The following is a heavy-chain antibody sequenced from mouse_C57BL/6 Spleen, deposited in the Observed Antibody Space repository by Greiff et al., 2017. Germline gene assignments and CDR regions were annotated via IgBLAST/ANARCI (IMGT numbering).Heavy chain of an antibody. CDR3: ARGPLTVFDY. Sequence: VQLQESGPELVKPGASVKISCKASGYSFTSYYIHWVKQRPGQGLEWIGWIYPGSGNTKYNEKFKGKATLTADTSSSTAYMQLSSLTSEDSAVYYCARGPLTVFDYWGQVTTLTVSS. J-gene: IGHJ2*01. V-gene: IGHV1-66*01. CDR1: GYSFTSYY. CDR2: IYPGSGNT. D-gene: IGHD4-1*01.